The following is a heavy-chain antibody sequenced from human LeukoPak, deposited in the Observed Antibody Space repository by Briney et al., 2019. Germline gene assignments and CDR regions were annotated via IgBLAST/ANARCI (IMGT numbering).Heavy chain of an antibody. V-gene: IGHV3-23*01. J-gene: IGHJ4*02. CDR1: GFPFSDFS. D-gene: IGHD2-8*01. CDR2: ANSGGTST. Sequence: GGSLRLSCATSGFPFSDFSMSWVRQAPGKGLEWISTANSGGTSTYYAESVKGRFTISRDNSKNTLYLQMSSLRVEDTAVYYCAKQSYARSLGEGGPGTLVSVSS. CDR3: AKQSYARSLGE.